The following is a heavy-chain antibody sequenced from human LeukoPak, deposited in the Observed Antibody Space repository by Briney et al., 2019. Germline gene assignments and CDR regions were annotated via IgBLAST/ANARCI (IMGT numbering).Heavy chain of an antibody. D-gene: IGHD4-23*01. CDR1: GFTFSSYW. CDR2: IPYDGSNT. Sequence: PGGSLRLSCAASGFTFSSYWMTWVRQAPGKGLEWVAVIPYDGSNTYYADSVKGRFTISRDNSKSTLYLQMNSLRPEDTAVYYCAKNTKPTLVTPDFWGQGTLVTVSS. J-gene: IGHJ4*02. V-gene: IGHV3-30*18. CDR3: AKNTKPTLVTPDF.